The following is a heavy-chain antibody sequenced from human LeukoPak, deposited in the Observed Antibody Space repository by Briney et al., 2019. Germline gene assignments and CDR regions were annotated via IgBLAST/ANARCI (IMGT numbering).Heavy chain of an antibody. J-gene: IGHJ6*02. CDR1: GFTFSSYG. CDR2: ISYDGSNK. Sequence: GGSLRLSCAASGFTFSSYGMHWVRQAPGKGLEWVAVISYDGSNKYYADSVKGRFTISRDNSKNTLYLQMNSLRAEDTAVYYCARRSLRYYYGMDVWGQGTTVTVSS. V-gene: IGHV3-30*19. CDR3: ARRSLRYYYGMDV. D-gene: IGHD1-26*01.